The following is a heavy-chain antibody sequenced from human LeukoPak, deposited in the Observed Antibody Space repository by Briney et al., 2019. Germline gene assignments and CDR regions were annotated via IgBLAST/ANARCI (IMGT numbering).Heavy chain of an antibody. CDR3: ASRGGSDSSGSYKSYYFDY. CDR1: GYTFTSYY. CDR2: INPSSGTT. D-gene: IGHD3-22*01. Sequence: ASVKVSCKASGYTFTSYYMHWVRQAPRQGLEWMGIINPSSGTTTYAQKFQGRVTMTRDTSTSTVYMELSSLRSEDTALYYYASRGGSDSSGSYKSYYFDYWGQGTLVTVSS. V-gene: IGHV1-46*01. J-gene: IGHJ4*02.